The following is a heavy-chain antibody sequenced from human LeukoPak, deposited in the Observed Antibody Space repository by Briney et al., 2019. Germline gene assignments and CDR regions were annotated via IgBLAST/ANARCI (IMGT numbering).Heavy chain of an antibody. CDR3: ARDHLLDWIVVVPAAIEERYFDY. CDR2: INTNTGNP. D-gene: IGHD2-2*02. J-gene: IGHJ4*02. Sequence: GASVKVSCKASGYTFTSYAMNWVRQAPGQGLEWMGWINTNTGNPTYAQGFTGRFVFSLDTSVSTAYLQISSLKAEDTAVYYCARDHLLDWIVVVPAAIEERYFDYWGQGTLVTVSS. CDR1: GYTFTSYA. V-gene: IGHV7-4-1*02.